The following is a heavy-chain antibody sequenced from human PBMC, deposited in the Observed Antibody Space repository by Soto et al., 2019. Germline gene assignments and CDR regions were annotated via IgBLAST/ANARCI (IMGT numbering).Heavy chain of an antibody. Sequence: GGSLRLSCAASGFTFSTYAMHWVRQAPGKGLEWVALISYDGTNKYNADSVKGRLTISRDNSKNTLYLQMNSLRPEDTAVYFCARDRQTYGYFDYWGQGTLVTVSS. CDR3: ARDRQTYGYFDY. V-gene: IGHV3-30-3*01. J-gene: IGHJ4*02. D-gene: IGHD3-10*01. CDR2: ISYDGTNK. CDR1: GFTFSTYA.